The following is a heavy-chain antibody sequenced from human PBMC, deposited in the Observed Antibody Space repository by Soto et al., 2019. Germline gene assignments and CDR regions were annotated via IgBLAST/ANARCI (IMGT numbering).Heavy chain of an antibody. V-gene: IGHV4-38-2*01. D-gene: IGHD4-17*01. J-gene: IGHJ4*02. CDR2: IYHSGST. CDR1: GYSISSGYY. CDR3: ARLSFDYGDSYDY. Sequence: SETLSLTCAVSGYSISSGYYWGWIRQPPGKGLEWIGSIYHSGSTYYNPSLKSRVTISVDTSKNQFSLKLSSVTAADTAVYYCARLSFDYGDSYDYWGQGTLVTVS.